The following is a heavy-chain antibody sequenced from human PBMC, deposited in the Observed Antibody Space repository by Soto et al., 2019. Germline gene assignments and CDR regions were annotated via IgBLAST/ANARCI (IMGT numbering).Heavy chain of an antibody. CDR3: ARMASSGSLNWFDP. CDR2: MNPGSGNT. Sequence: VACKASGYTFTNYEIDWVRQATGQGLEWMGWMNPGSGNTGYAHKFQGRATMTRNISISTAYMELSRLGSDDTAIYYCARMASSGSLNWFDPWGQGTLVTVSS. CDR1: GYTFTNYE. D-gene: IGHD5-12*01. J-gene: IGHJ5*02. V-gene: IGHV1-8*01.